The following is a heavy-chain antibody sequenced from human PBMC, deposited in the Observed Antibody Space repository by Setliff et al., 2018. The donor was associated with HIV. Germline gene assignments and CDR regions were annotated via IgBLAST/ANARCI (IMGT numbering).Heavy chain of an antibody. V-gene: IGHV4-34*01. Sequence: SETLSLTCAVYGGSFSGYYWSWIRQPPGKGLEWIGEINHSGSTNYNPSLKSRVTISGDTSKNQFSLTLTSVTAADTAVYYCVTGRDAYKTGYWGQGILVTVSS. CDR3: VTGRDAYKTGY. CDR1: GGSFSGYY. D-gene: IGHD2-15*01. CDR2: INHSGST. J-gene: IGHJ4*02.